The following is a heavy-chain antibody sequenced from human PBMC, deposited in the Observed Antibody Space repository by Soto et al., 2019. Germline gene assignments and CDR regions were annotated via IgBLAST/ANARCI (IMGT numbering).Heavy chain of an antibody. CDR2: IYYSGST. Sequence: SETLSLTCTVSGGSISSSSYYWGWIRQPPGKGLEWIGSIYYSGSTYYNPSLKSRVTISVDTSKNQFSLKLSSGTAADTAVYYCARRDVVVPAAILVYDAFDIWGQGTMVTVSS. J-gene: IGHJ3*02. CDR1: GGSISSSSYY. D-gene: IGHD2-2*02. V-gene: IGHV4-39*01. CDR3: ARRDVVVPAAILVYDAFDI.